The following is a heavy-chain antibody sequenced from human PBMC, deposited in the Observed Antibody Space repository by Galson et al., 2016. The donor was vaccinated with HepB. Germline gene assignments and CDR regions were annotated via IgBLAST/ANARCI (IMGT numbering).Heavy chain of an antibody. Sequence: SLRLSCAASGFNFKSHGMHWVRQAPGKGLEWLAAIWWDGNNKYYGDSVKGRFTISRDNSKNTLYLQVSSLRVEDTGVYFCARDPEGDFNWYFDLWGRGTLVTVSS. D-gene: IGHD2-21*01. CDR2: IWWDGNNK. J-gene: IGHJ2*01. CDR1: GFNFKSHG. CDR3: ARDPEGDFNWYFDL. V-gene: IGHV3-33*01.